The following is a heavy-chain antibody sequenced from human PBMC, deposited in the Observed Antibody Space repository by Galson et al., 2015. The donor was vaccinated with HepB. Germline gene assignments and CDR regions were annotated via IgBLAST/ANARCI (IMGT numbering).Heavy chain of an antibody. CDR1: GFTFSNAW. J-gene: IGHJ4*02. Sequence: SLRLSCAASGFTFSNAWMSWVRQAPGKGLEWVGRIKSKTDGGTTDYAAPVKGRFTISRDDSKNTLYLQMNSLETEDTAVHYCTINMTTATTGIDYWGQGTLVTVSS. D-gene: IGHD4-11*01. V-gene: IGHV3-15*01. CDR2: IKSKTDGGTT. CDR3: TINMTTATTGIDY.